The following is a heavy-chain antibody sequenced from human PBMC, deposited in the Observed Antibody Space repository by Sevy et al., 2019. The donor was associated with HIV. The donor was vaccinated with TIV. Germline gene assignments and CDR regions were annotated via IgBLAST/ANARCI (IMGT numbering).Heavy chain of an antibody. Sequence: GGSLRLSCAASGFTFSSYAMSWVRQAPGKGLEWVSAISGSGGSTYYADSVKGRFTISRDNYKNRLYLQMNSLRAEDQAVYYCAKVGPQLVLIVYAIQGGFDYWGQGTLVTVSS. J-gene: IGHJ4*02. D-gene: IGHD2-8*01. CDR3: AKVGPQLVLIVYAIQGGFDY. CDR1: GFTFSSYA. CDR2: ISGSGGST. V-gene: IGHV3-23*01.